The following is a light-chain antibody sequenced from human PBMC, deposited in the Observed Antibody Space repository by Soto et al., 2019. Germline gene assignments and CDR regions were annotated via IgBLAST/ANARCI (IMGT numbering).Light chain of an antibody. CDR3: QQYYGSWT. CDR1: RNIFYSSNNEDY. J-gene: IGKJ1*01. CDR2: GAS. V-gene: IGKV4-1*01. Sequence: DIVMTQSPDSLAVSLGERATINCKSSRNIFYSSNNEDYLAWYQQKPGQPPKLLFYGASIRQSGVPDRFSGSVSGTDFTLTISSLQAEDVAVYYCQQYYGSWTFGQGTKVEIK.